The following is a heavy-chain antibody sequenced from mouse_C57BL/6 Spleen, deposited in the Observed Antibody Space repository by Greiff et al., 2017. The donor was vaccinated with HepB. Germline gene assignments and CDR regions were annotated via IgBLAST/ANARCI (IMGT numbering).Heavy chain of an antibody. V-gene: IGHV1-81*01. J-gene: IGHJ3*01. Sequence: QVQLQQSGAELARPGASVKLSCKASGYTFTSYGISWVKQRTGQGLEWIGEIYPRSGNTYYNEKFKGKATLTADKSSSTAYMELRSLTSEDSAVYFCARRGDGNYEFAYWGQGTLVTVSA. CDR2: IYPRSGNT. D-gene: IGHD2-1*01. CDR3: ARRGDGNYEFAY. CDR1: GYTFTSYG.